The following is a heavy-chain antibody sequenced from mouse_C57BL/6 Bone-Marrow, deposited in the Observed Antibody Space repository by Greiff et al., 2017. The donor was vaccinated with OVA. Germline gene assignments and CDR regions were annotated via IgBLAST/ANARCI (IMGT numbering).Heavy chain of an antibody. CDR2: ISDGGSYT. CDR3: ARDRGHYYGYWDFDV. Sequence: EVQLVESGGGLVKPGGSLKLSCAASGFTFTSYAMSWVRQTPEKRLEWVATISDGGSYTYYPDNVKGRFTISRDNATNTLYLQMSSLKSEDTAMYYCARDRGHYYGYWDFDVWGTGTTVTVSS. D-gene: IGHD1-1*01. J-gene: IGHJ1*03. CDR1: GFTFTSYA. V-gene: IGHV5-4*01.